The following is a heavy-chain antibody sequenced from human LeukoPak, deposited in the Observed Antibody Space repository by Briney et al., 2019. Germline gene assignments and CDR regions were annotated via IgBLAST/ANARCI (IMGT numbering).Heavy chain of an antibody. CDR1: GYTVTGYY. CDR2: INPNSGGT. V-gene: IGHV1-2*02. Sequence: ASVKVPCKASGYTVTGYYMHWVRQAPGQGLEWMGWINPNSGGTNYAQKFQGRVTMTRDTSISTAYMELSRLRSDDTAVYYCARGRGSYHPFDYWGQGTLVTVSS. D-gene: IGHD1-26*01. CDR3: ARGRGSYHPFDY. J-gene: IGHJ4*02.